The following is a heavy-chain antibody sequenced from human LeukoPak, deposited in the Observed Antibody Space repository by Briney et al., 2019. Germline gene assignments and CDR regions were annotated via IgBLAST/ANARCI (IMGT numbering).Heavy chain of an antibody. CDR3: ARLLGAEPGDYYYGMDV. J-gene: IGHJ6*02. D-gene: IGHD3-16*01. V-gene: IGHV5-51*01. CDR2: IYPGDSDT. Sequence: GESLKISCKGSGYSFTSYWLGRVRQMPGKGLEWMGIIYPGDSDTRYSPSFQGQVTISADKSISTAYLQWSSLKASDTAMYYCARLLGAEPGDYYYGMDVWGQGTTVTVSS. CDR1: GYSFTSYW.